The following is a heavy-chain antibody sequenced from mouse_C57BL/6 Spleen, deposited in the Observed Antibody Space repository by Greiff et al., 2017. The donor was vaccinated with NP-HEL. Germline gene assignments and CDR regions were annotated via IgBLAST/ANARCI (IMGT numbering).Heavy chain of an antibody. CDR1: GFTFSDYG. D-gene: IGHD2-5*01. J-gene: IGHJ2*01. CDR2: ISSGSSTI. CDR3: ARYYSNWFDY. Sequence: DVQLVDSGGGLVKPGGSLKLSCAASGFTFSDYGMHWVRQAPEKGLEWVAYISSGSSTIYYADTVKGRFTISRDNAKNTLFLQMTSLRSEDTAMYYCARYYSNWFDYWGQGTTLTVSS. V-gene: IGHV5-17*01.